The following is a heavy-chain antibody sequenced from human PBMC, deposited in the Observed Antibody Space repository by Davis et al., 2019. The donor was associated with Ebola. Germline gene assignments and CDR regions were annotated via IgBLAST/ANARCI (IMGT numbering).Heavy chain of an antibody. CDR1: GFTVSSNY. CDR3: ARVKILRQRYWYFDL. CDR2: IYSGGST. Sequence: GGSLRLSCAASGFTVSSNYMSWVRQAPGKGLEWVSVIYSGGSTYYADSVKGRFTISRDNSKNTLYLQMNSLRAEDTAVYYCARVKILRQRYWYFDLWGRGTLGTVSS. V-gene: IGHV3-53*01. D-gene: IGHD1-1*01. J-gene: IGHJ2*01.